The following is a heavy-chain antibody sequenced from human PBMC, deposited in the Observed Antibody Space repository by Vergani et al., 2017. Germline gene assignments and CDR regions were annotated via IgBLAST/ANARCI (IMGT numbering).Heavy chain of an antibody. J-gene: IGHJ5*02. CDR1: GFTFSSYG. D-gene: IGHD3-22*01. CDR2: ISSSSSTI. Sequence: VQLVESGGGVVQPGRSLRLSCAASGFTFSSYGMHWVRQAPGKGLEWVSYISSSSSTIYYADSVKGRFTISRDNAKNSLYLQMNSLRAEDTAVYYCARDRRYYYDSSGYSTYNWFDPWGQGTLVTVSS. V-gene: IGHV3-48*01. CDR3: ARDRRYYYDSSGYSTYNWFDP.